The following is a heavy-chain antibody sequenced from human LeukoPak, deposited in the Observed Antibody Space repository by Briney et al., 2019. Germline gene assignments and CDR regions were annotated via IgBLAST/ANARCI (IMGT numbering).Heavy chain of an antibody. J-gene: IGHJ5*02. Sequence: SETLSPTCAVSGGSISSGDYSWSWIRQPPGEGLEWIGYVSHSGSTYYNPSLKSRVTISVDRSKNQFSLNLSSVTAADTAVYYCARGGYSWYDDWGQGTLVTISS. V-gene: IGHV4-30-2*01. CDR2: VSHSGST. CDR3: ARGGYSWYDD. CDR1: GGSISSGDYS.